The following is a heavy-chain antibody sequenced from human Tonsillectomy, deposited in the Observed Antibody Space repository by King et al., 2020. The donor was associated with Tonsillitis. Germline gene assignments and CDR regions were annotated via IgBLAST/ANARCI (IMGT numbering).Heavy chain of an antibody. V-gene: IGHV3-53*01. CDR3: ARADYYNWFDP. CDR2: IYSCGST. J-gene: IGHJ5*02. CDR1: GFTVSSNY. D-gene: IGHD1-26*01. Sequence: VQLVESGGGLIQPGGSLRLSCAASGFTVSSNYMSWVRQAPGKGLEWVAGIYSCGSTYYADSVKGRFTISRDNSKNTLYLQMNSLRAEDTAVYYCARADYYNWFDPWGQGTLVTVSS.